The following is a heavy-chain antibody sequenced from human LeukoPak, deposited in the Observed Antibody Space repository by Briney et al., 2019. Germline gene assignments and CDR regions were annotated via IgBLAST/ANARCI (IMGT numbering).Heavy chain of an antibody. D-gene: IGHD2-8*01. CDR2: IYTSGST. J-gene: IGHJ4*02. CDR1: GGSISSYY. CDR3: ARGTRYCTNGVCYHPPFDY. Sequence: PSETLSLTCTVSGGSISSYYWSWIRQPAGKGLEWIGRIYTSGSTNYNPSLKSRVTIAVDTSKNQFSLKLSSVTAADTAVYYCARGTRYCTNGVCYHPPFDYWGQGTLVTVSS. V-gene: IGHV4-4*07.